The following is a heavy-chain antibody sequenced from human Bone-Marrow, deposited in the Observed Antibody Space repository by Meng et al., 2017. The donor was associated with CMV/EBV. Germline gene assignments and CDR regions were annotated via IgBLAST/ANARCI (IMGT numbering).Heavy chain of an antibody. Sequence: GESLKISCAASGFTFSSYWMHWVRQAPGKGLEWVSSISSSSSYIYYADSVKGRFTISRDNAKNSLYLQMNSLRAEDTAVYYCARKSVVVGLRYWGQGTLVTVSS. D-gene: IGHD3-22*01. CDR1: GFTFSSYW. J-gene: IGHJ4*02. V-gene: IGHV3-21*01. CDR2: ISSSSSYI. CDR3: ARKSVVVGLRY.